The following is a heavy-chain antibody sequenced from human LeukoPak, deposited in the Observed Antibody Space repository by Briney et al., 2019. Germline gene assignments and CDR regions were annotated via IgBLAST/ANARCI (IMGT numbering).Heavy chain of an antibody. D-gene: IGHD3-22*01. CDR1: GYTFTGYY. CDR3: ARGPGPYYYDSSGYQMGGFDY. CDR2: INPNSGGT. Sequence: ASVKVSCKASGYTFTGYYMHWVRQAPGQGLEWMGWINPNSGGTNYAQKFQGRVTMTRDTSISTAYMELSRLRSDDTAVYYCARGPGPYYYDSSGYQMGGFDYWGQGTLVTVSS. J-gene: IGHJ4*02. V-gene: IGHV1-2*02.